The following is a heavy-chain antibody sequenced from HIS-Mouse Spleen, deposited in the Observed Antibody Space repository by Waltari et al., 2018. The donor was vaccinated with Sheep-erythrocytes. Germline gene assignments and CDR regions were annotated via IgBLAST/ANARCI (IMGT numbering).Heavy chain of an antibody. D-gene: IGHD1-26*01. CDR1: GFTFSSYA. V-gene: IGHV3-23*01. J-gene: IGHJ3*02. Sequence: EVQLLESGGGLVQPGGSLRLSCAASGFTFSSYAMSWGRQAPGEGLEWVSAICGSGGSTYYADSVKGRFTISRDNSKNTLYLQMNSLRAEDTAVYYCALGTGVGSAFDIWGQGTMVTVSS. CDR2: ICGSGGST. CDR3: ALGTGVGSAFDI.